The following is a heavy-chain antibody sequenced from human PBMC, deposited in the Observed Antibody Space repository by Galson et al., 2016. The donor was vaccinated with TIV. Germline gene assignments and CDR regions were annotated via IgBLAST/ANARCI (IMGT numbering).Heavy chain of an antibody. D-gene: IGHD2/OR15-2a*01. J-gene: IGHJ4*02. CDR1: GNSLNELV. CDR2: FDPEVSKT. V-gene: IGHV1-24*01. Sequence: SVKVSCKVSGNSLNELVIHWVRQAPGKGLEWMGGFDPEVSKTVYAQMLQGRVIMAADTSTNTAYMELGSLRFEDTAVYYCATVAWFPGLSLDNWGQGTLVTVSS. CDR3: ATVAWFPGLSLDN.